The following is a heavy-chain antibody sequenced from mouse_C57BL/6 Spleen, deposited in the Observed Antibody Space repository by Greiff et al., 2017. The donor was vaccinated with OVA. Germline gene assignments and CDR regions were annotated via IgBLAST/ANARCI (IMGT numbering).Heavy chain of an antibody. CDR2: IHPNSGST. CDR3: ARGHDDYDGYAMDY. Sequence: QVQLQQPGAELVKPGASVKLSCKASGYTFTSYWMHWVKQRPGQGLEWIGMIHPNSGSTNYNEKFKSKATLTVDKSSSTAYMQLSSLTSEDSAVYYCARGHDDYDGYAMDYWGQGTSVTVSS. CDR1: GYTFTSYW. D-gene: IGHD2-4*01. V-gene: IGHV1-64*01. J-gene: IGHJ4*01.